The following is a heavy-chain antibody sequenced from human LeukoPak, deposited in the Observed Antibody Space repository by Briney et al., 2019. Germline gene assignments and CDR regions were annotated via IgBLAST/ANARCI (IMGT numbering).Heavy chain of an antibody. CDR1: GFTFSSYG. D-gene: IGHD3-10*01. V-gene: IGHV3-33*01. Sequence: PGGSLRLSCAASGFTFSSYGMHWVRQAPGKGLEWVAVIWYDGSNKYYADSVKGRFTISRDNSKNTLYLQMNSLRAEDTAVYYCARAYGSGSPPTAFFDYWGQGTLATVSS. J-gene: IGHJ4*02. CDR2: IWYDGSNK. CDR3: ARAYGSGSPPTAFFDY.